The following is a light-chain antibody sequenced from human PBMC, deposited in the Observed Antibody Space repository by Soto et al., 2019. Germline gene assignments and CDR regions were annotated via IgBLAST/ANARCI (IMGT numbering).Light chain of an antibody. CDR1: QSVGNNY. J-gene: IGKJ1*01. Sequence: EIVLTQSPGTLSLSPGERATLSCRASQSVGNNYLAWYQQKRGQAPRLLIFAASRRATGIPDRFSGSGSGSDFTLTISRLEPEDFAVYYCQQYGASPWTFGRGTKVEIK. CDR3: QQYGASPWT. CDR2: AAS. V-gene: IGKV3-20*01.